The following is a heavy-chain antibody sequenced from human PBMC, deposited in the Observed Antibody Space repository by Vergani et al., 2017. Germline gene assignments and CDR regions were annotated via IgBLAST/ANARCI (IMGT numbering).Heavy chain of an antibody. J-gene: IGHJ6*03. D-gene: IGHD3-3*01. V-gene: IGHV3-7*01. CDR3: ARRGYDFWSGGKIYYMDV. Sequence: EVQLVESGGGVVQPGRSLRLSCAASGFTFSSYGMHWVRQAPGKGLEWVANIKQDGSEKYYVDSVKGRFTISRDNAKNSLYLQMNSLRAEDTAVYYCARRGYDFWSGGKIYYMDVWGKGTTVTVSS. CDR1: GFTFSSYG. CDR2: IKQDGSEK.